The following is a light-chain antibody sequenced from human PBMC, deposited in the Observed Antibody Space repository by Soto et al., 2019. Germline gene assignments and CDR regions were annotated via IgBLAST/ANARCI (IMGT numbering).Light chain of an antibody. Sequence: QAVVTQPSSASGTPGQTVTISCSGTSSSIGTNTVNWYRQVPGTAPKLLIFNDNVRPSGVPGRFSGSRSGTSASLAISGLQSEDEADYYCAAWDGSLNVVLLGGGTKLTVL. CDR2: NDN. J-gene: IGLJ2*01. CDR1: SSSIGTNT. V-gene: IGLV1-44*01. CDR3: AAWDGSLNVVL.